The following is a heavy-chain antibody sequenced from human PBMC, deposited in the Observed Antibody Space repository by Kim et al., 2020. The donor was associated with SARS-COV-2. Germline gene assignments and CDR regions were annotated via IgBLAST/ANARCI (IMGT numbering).Heavy chain of an antibody. CDR1: GGTFSSYA. CDR2: IIPNFGTA. D-gene: IGHD4-17*01. V-gene: IGHV1-69*13. J-gene: IGHJ6*02. CDR3: ARGSSTVTTCYCYYGMDV. Sequence: SVKVSCKASGGTFSSYAISWVRQAPGQGLEWMGGIIPNFGTANYAQKFQGRVTITADESTSTAYMELSSLRSEDTAVYYCARGSSTVTTCYCYYGMDVWGQGTPVTVSS.